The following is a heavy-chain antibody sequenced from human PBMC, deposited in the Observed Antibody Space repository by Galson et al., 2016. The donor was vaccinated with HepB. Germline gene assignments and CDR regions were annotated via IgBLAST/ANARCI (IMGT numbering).Heavy chain of an antibody. Sequence: SLRLSCAASGFTFSSYSMNWVRQAPGMGLEWVSSISTSSSYIYVTDSVKGRFTISRDNAKNSPYLQMSSLRAEDTAVYYCARDYKQQLHAFDIWGQGTMVTVSS. CDR2: ISTSSSYI. V-gene: IGHV3-21*01. CDR1: GFTFSSYS. CDR3: ARDYKQQLHAFDI. D-gene: IGHD6-13*01. J-gene: IGHJ3*02.